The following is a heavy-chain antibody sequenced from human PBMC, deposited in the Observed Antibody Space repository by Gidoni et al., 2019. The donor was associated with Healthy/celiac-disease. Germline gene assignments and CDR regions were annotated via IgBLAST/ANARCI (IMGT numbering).Heavy chain of an antibody. V-gene: IGHV3-20*01. Sequence: GYADSVKGRFTISRDNAKNSLYLQMNSLRAEDTALYHCAREVGATVQFDYWGQGTLVTVSS. CDR3: AREVGATVQFDY. J-gene: IGHJ4*02. D-gene: IGHD1-26*01.